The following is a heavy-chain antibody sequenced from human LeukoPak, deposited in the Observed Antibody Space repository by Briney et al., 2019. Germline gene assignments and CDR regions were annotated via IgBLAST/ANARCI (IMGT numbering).Heavy chain of an antibody. Sequence: SQTLSLTCTVSGGSISSGDYYWSWIRQPPGKGLEWIGYIYYSGSTYYNPSLKSRVTISVDTSKNQFSLKLSSVTAADTAVYYCARDPFPHAINCYDRSGYPWGQGTLVTVSS. V-gene: IGHV4-30-4*08. CDR2: IYYSGST. D-gene: IGHD3-22*01. J-gene: IGHJ5*02. CDR1: GGSISSGDYY. CDR3: ARDPFPHAINCYDRSGYP.